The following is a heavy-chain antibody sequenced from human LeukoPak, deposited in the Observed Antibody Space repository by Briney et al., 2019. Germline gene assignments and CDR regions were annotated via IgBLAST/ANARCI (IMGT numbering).Heavy chain of an antibody. J-gene: IGHJ4*02. CDR1: GFTFSTYG. CDR3: ARGVRIAVAGNIDH. V-gene: IGHV3-30*03. D-gene: IGHD6-19*01. CDR2: ISYDGSNK. Sequence: GGSLRLSCAASGFTFSTYGMHWVRQAPGRGLEWVAVISYDGSNKYYAESVKGRFTISRDNSKNMLYLQMNSLRAEDTAVYYCARGVRIAVAGNIDHWGQGTLVTVSS.